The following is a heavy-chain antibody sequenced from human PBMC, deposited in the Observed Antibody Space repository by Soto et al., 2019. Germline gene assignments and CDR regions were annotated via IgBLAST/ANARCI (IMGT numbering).Heavy chain of an antibody. D-gene: IGHD2-21*02. V-gene: IGHV1-46*01. CDR1: GFTFSSYY. Sequence: QVQLLQSGAELKKPGASVSLSCKASGFTFSSYYIHWVRQSPAEGLQWMGVINTSNGFTSYPQKFPGRVTMTTDTSTNTVYMDLSSLRIEDTAVYFCARDWPESYCGVDCTLGYYYRGMDVWGQGTAVTVSS. CDR2: INTSNGFT. CDR3: ARDWPESYCGVDCTLGYYYRGMDV. J-gene: IGHJ6*02.